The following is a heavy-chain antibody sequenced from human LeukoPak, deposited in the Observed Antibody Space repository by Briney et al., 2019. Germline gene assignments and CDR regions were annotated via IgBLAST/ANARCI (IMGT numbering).Heavy chain of an antibody. CDR1: VYTFTDYY. D-gene: IGHD7-27*01. J-gene: IGHJ4*02. Sequence: ASVKASCKASVYTFTDYYMNWVRQAPGQGLEWMGWINPKSGGTKYAQKFQGRVTMTRDTSITTAYMELTILSSDDTAVFYCVRAGELDYWGQGTLVTVSS. V-gene: IGHV1-2*02. CDR2: INPKSGGT. CDR3: VRAGELDY.